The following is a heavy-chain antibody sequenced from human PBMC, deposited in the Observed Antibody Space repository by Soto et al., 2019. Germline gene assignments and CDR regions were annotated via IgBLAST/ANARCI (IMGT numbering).Heavy chain of an antibody. CDR1: GFTFSNYV. Sequence: GGSLRLSCAASGFTFSNYVMSWVRQAPGKGLEWVSAISTSGGSTYYADSVKGRATISRDNSENTLYLQMNSLRAEDTAVYFCAKVLRVGFMTTVTTSLDYWGQGTLVTVSS. CDR2: ISTSGGST. V-gene: IGHV3-23*01. CDR3: AKVLRVGFMTTVTTSLDY. D-gene: IGHD4-17*01. J-gene: IGHJ4*02.